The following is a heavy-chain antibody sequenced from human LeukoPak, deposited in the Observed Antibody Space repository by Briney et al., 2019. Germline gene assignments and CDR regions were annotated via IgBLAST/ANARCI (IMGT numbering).Heavy chain of an antibody. CDR3: ARDYCTTTRCYPNYFDY. V-gene: IGHV4-59*01. CDR1: GGSISSYY. Sequence: SETLSLTCTVSGGSISSYYWSWIRQPPGKGLEWIGYIYYSGSANYNPSLKSRVTISVDTSKNQFSLKLSSVTAADTAVYYCARDYCTTTRCYPNYFDYWGQGTLVTVSS. J-gene: IGHJ4*02. CDR2: IYYSGSA. D-gene: IGHD2-2*01.